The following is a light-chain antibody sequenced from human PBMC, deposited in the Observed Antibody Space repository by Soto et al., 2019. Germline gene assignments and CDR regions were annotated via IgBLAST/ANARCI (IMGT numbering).Light chain of an antibody. V-gene: IGKV3-15*01. J-gene: IGKJ5*01. CDR1: VSVRTD. Sequence: EIVMTQSPDTLALSSAQEAALSCRASVSVRTDLAWYQQKPGQAPRLLIYGASTRAAGVPVRFSGSGSGSEFTLTIDTLQSEDFAVYYCQQYHNLLPITFGQGTRLEIK. CDR3: QQYHNLLPIT. CDR2: GAS.